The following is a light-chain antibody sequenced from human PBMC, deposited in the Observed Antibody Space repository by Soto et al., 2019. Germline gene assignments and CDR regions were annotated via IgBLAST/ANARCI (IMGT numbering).Light chain of an antibody. CDR1: PSVTNY. CDR3: QQRNIWPPVT. CDR2: GAF. Sequence: VMTQSPATLSLSPGERATLSCRASPSVTNYLAWYQQKPGQAPRLVIYGAFNRATGIPARFSGSGSGTDFTLTMSSLEPEDFAVYYCQQRNIWPPVTFGQGTRLEIK. J-gene: IGKJ5*01. V-gene: IGKV3-11*01.